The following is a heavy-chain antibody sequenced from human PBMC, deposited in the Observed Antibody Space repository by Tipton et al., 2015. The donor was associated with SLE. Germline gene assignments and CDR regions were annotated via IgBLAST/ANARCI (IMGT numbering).Heavy chain of an antibody. J-gene: IGHJ6*03. CDR3: ASARQYDMWSGPYMDV. CDR2: IYDSGST. D-gene: IGHD3-3*01. V-gene: IGHV4-59*01. CDR1: GGSISSYY. Sequence: TLSLTCTVSGGSISSYYWSWIRQPPGKGLEWIGYIYDSGSTNYNPSLKSRVTISVDTPKNQFSLKLSSVTAADTAVYYCASARQYDMWSGPYMDVWGKGTTVTVSS.